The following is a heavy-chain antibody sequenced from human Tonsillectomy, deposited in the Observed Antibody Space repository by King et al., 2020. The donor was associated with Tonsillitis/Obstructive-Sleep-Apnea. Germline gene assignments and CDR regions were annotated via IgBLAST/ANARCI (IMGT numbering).Heavy chain of an antibody. D-gene: IGHD3-3*01. CDR2: ISPYNDNT. J-gene: IGHJ4*02. CDR3: ARTQVEYDFWSGTFDY. Sequence: VQLVQSGAEVKKPGASVKVSCKASGYPFTNYVISWVRQAPGQGLEWMGWISPYNDNTNSAQKFQGRVTMTTDTSTSTAYMELRSLRSDDTAVYYCARTQVEYDFWSGTFDYWGQGTLATVSS. CDR1: GYPFTNYV. V-gene: IGHV1-18*01.